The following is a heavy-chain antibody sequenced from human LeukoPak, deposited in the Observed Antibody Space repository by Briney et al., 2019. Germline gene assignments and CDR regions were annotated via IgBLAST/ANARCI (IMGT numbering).Heavy chain of an antibody. CDR1: GGSISSSNW. D-gene: IGHD3-22*01. CDR3: ARARNNYDSSGFSALDY. V-gene: IGHV4-4*02. CDR2: IYHSGSA. Sequence: PSETLSLTCAVSGGSISSSNWWSWVRQPPGKGLEWIGEIYHSGSANYNPSLKSRVTISVDKSKNQFSLKLSSVTAADTAVYYCARARNNYDSSGFSALDYWGQGTLVTVSS. J-gene: IGHJ4*02.